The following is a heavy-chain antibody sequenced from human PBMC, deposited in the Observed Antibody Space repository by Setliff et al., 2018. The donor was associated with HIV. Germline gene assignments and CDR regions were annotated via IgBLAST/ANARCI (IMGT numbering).Heavy chain of an antibody. Sequence: SETLSLTCAVSGYSISSGFYWGWIRQPLGKGLEWIGSIYHSGSTYYNPSLRSRVTISVDTSKNRFSLKLSSVTAADTAVYYCARDAPTVYANGWFDPWGQGTLVTVSS. D-gene: IGHD2-8*01. CDR2: IYHSGST. V-gene: IGHV4-38-2*02. CDR3: ARDAPTVYANGWFDP. CDR1: GYSISSGFY. J-gene: IGHJ5*02.